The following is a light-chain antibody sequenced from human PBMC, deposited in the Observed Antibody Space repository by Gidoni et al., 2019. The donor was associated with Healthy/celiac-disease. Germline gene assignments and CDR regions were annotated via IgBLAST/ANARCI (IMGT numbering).Light chain of an antibody. CDR3: QQYNNWPPHT. Sequence: EIVMTQSPATLSVSPRERATLSCRASQSVSSNLAWYQQKPGQPPRLLIYGASTSATAIPARLSGSGSGTAFTLTIISLQSADFAVYYCQQYNNWPPHTFGQGTKLEIK. V-gene: IGKV3D-15*01. CDR2: GAS. J-gene: IGKJ2*01. CDR1: QSVSSN.